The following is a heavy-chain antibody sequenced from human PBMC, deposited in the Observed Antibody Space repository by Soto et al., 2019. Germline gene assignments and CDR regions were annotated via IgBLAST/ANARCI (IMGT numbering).Heavy chain of an antibody. CDR2: IYWHYDK. Sequence: SGPTLVTPTPPLTLTCAFSGFSLSTTGVGVSWIRHPPGKTVEWLALIYWHYDKRYSPSLKSTLTITKYTYKNQVFLTMTTMEPVDTATYYCAHRGGATVGLYYFDYWGQGALVTVSS. V-gene: IGHV2-5*01. CDR1: GFSLSTTGVG. J-gene: IGHJ4*02. D-gene: IGHD3-16*01. CDR3: AHRGGATVGLYYFDY.